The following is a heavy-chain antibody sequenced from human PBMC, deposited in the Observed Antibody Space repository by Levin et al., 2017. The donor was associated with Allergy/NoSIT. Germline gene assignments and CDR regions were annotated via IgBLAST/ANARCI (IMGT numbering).Heavy chain of an antibody. CDR3: ARDRAEYDILTGYLN. CDR1: GFTVRSSY. J-gene: IGHJ4*02. Sequence: GESLKISCAASGFTVRSSYMSWVRQSPGKGLEWVSMIYSDGTTLYADSVKGRFTISRDTSKNTVFLQMTSLRADDTARYYCARDRAEYDILTGYLNWGQGTLVTVSS. V-gene: IGHV3-53*01. D-gene: IGHD3-9*01. CDR2: IYSDGTT.